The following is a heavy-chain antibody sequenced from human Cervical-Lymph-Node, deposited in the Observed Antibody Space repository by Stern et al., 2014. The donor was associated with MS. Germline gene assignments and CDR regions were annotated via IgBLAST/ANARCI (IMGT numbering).Heavy chain of an antibody. V-gene: IGHV1-69*01. J-gene: IGHJ4*02. CDR2: ITPLYGTA. CDR3: ARDYSLVSSEYFFDS. D-gene: IGHD2-21*01. Sequence: VQLGQSGAEVKKPGSSVKVSCKASGGTFSRYALSWVRQAPGQGLEWMGGITPLYGTANYAQKFQGRLTITADESTSPAYMEMSSLRSEDTAVYYCARDYSLVSSEYFFDSWGQGTVVTVSA. CDR1: GGTFSRYA.